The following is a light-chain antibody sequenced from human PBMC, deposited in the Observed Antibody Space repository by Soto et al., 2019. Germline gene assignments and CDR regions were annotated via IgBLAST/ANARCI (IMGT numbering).Light chain of an antibody. CDR3: QQYGSSSWT. J-gene: IGKJ1*01. Sequence: IVLTQSPGTLSLYPGERATLSCRASQSVSSSYLAWYQQKPGQAPRLLIYGTSSRATAIPDRFSGSGSGTDFTLTISSLEPEDFAVYYCQQYGSSSWTFGQGTKVDIK. V-gene: IGKV3-20*01. CDR1: QSVSSSY. CDR2: GTS.